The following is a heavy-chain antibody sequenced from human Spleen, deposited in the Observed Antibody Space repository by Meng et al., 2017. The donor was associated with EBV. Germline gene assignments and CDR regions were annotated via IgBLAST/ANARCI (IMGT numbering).Heavy chain of an antibody. CDR1: AGSFRAFY. Sequence: QVPIQQWGAGLLKPSETLSLSCAVFAGSFRAFYWNWFRQSPGKGLEWIGEINHSGSNNYNPSLKSRVTMSVDTSKNQFSLKLSSLTAADTAMYYCAIGVTLVRGYWGQGTLVTVSS. D-gene: IGHD3-10*01. J-gene: IGHJ4*02. CDR3: AIGVTLVRGY. V-gene: IGHV4-34*01. CDR2: INHSGSN.